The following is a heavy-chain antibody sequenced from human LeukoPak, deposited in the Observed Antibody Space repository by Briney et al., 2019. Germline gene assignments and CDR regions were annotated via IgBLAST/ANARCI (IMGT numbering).Heavy chain of an antibody. D-gene: IGHD4-17*01. CDR2: INPNSGGT. Sequence: ASVKVSCKTSGNTFTDYYIHWVRQAPGQGLEWMGWINPNSGGTNYAQKLQGRVTMTTDTSTSTAYMELRSLRSDDTAVYYCARGYGXSGDXWXXXTLVTVS. V-gene: IGHV1-2*02. CDR1: GNTFTDYY. J-gene: IGHJ4*01. CDR3: ARGYGXSGDX.